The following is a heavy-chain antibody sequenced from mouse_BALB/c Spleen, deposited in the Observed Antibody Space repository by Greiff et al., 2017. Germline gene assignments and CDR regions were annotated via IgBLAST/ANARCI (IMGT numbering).Heavy chain of an antibody. D-gene: IGHD1-1*01. CDR1: GFTFSDYY. CDR3: ARGGDGSVDY. Sequence: EVQVVESGGGLVKPGGSLKLSCAASGFTFSDYYMYWVRQTPEKRLEWVATISDGGSYTYYPDSVKGRFTISRDNAKNNLYLQMSSLKSEDTAMYYCARGGDGSVDYWGQGTTLTVSS. CDR2: ISDGGSYT. J-gene: IGHJ2*01. V-gene: IGHV5-4*02.